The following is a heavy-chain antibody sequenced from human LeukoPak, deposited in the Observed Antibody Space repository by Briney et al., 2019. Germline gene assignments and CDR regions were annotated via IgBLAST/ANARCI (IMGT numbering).Heavy chain of an antibody. V-gene: IGHV3-30*18. Sequence: GRSLRLSCAASGFTFSSYGMHWVRQAPGKGLEWVAVISYDGSNKYYADSVKGRFTISRDNSKNTLYLQMNSLRAEDTAVYYCAKDSARYYEYVWGSYHGAFDIWGQGTMVTVSS. CDR2: ISYDGSNK. CDR1: GFTFSSYG. J-gene: IGHJ3*02. D-gene: IGHD3-16*02. CDR3: AKDSARYYEYVWGSYHGAFDI.